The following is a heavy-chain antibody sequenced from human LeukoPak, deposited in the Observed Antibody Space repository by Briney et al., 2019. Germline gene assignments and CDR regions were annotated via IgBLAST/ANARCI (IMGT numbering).Heavy chain of an antibody. V-gene: IGHV3-7*01. D-gene: IGHD2-21*02. J-gene: IGHJ4*02. Sequence: GGSLRLSCAGWGFTLRRYLMSWVRQAPGKGPEGVASIKQDGGVIHYVDSVRGRLTISRDNAENSLSLQMDSLSAEDTAMYYCARAGLYETTWYSWGQGTLVTVSS. CDR3: ARAGLYETTWYS. CDR2: IKQDGGVI. CDR1: GFTLRRYL.